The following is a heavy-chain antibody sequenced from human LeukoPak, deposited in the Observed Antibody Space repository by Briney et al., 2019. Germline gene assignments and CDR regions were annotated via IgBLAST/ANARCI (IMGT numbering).Heavy chain of an antibody. CDR2: ISYDGSNK. CDR1: GFTFSSYG. D-gene: IGHD1-14*01. J-gene: IGHJ6*02. Sequence: GGSLRLSCAASGFTFSSYGMHWVRQAPGKGLEWVAVISYDGSNKYYADSVKGRFTISRDNSKNTLYLQMNSLRAEDTAVYYCAKDLLPALYYYYGMDVWGQGTTVTVSS. V-gene: IGHV3-30*18. CDR3: AKDLLPALYYYYGMDV.